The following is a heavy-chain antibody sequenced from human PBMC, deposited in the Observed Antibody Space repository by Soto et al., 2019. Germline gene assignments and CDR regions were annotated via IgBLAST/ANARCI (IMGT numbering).Heavy chain of an antibody. D-gene: IGHD5-12*01. J-gene: IGHJ4*02. CDR1: GGSISSGGYY. Sequence: QVQLQESGPGLVKPSQTLSLTCTVSGGSISSGGYYWSWIRQHPGKGLEWIGYIYYSGSTYYNPSLKRQITISVDTSKNQFSLKLSSVTAADTAVYYCARAVSGYDPLGYWGQGTLVTVSS. CDR2: IYYSGST. CDR3: ARAVSGYDPLGY. V-gene: IGHV4-31*01.